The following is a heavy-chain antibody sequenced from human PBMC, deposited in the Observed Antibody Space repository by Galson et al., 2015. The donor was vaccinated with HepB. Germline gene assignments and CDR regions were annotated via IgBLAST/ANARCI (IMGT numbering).Heavy chain of an antibody. D-gene: IGHD3-22*01. CDR3: ARERDSSWNHWFDL. J-gene: IGHJ5*02. V-gene: IGHV3-23*01. CDR1: GFTLSTYA. Sequence: SLRLSCAASGFTLSTYAMSWVRQAPGKGLEWVSSVSPGGGKTFYADSVKGRFTISRDNAKYSLYLQMNSLGAEDTAVYYCARERDSSWNHWFDLWGQGTLVTVSS. CDR2: VSPGGGKT.